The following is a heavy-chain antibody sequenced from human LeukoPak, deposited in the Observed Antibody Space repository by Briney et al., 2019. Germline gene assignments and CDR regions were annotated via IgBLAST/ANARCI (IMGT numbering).Heavy chain of an antibody. J-gene: IGHJ5*02. CDR3: ARVGATILDWFDP. V-gene: IGHV1-8*01. CDR2: MNPNSGNT. CDR1: GYTFTSYD. D-gene: IGHD1-26*01. Sequence: ASVKVSCKASGYTFTSYDINWVRQATGRGLEWMGWMNPNSGNTGYAQKFQGRVTMTRNTSISTAYMELSSLRSEDTAVYYCARVGATILDWFDPWGQGTLVTVSS.